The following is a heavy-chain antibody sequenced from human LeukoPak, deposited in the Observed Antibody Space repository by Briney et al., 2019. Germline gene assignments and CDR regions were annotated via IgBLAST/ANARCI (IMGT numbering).Heavy chain of an antibody. CDR1: GGSINRYY. CDR2: ISYSGST. J-gene: IGHJ4*02. D-gene: IGHD3-22*01. Sequence: SETLSLTCTVSGGSINRYYWSWIRQPPGKGLEWIGYISYSGSTNYNPSLKSRVIISVDTSKNQFSLKLNSVTTADTAVYYCARDLHYFDSSGYYLYYFDSWGQGTLVTVSS. V-gene: IGHV4-59*01. CDR3: ARDLHYFDSSGYYLYYFDS.